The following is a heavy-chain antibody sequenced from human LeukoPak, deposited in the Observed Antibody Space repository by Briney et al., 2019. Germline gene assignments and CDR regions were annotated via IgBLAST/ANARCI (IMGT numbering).Heavy chain of an antibody. Sequence: PGGSLRLSCAASGFTFSTYSMNWVRQVPEKGLEWIAYISFNSNSIYYADSVKGRFTTSRDNAKNSVYLQMSSLRAEDTAVYYCTRETLTSGDFDSWGQGTLVTVSS. CDR3: TRETLTSGDFDS. V-gene: IGHV3-48*01. CDR1: GFTFSTYS. J-gene: IGHJ4*02. D-gene: IGHD3-10*01. CDR2: ISFNSNSI.